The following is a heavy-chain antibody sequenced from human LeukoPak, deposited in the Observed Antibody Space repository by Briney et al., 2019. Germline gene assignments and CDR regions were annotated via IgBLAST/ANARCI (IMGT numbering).Heavy chain of an antibody. CDR1: GFTFSSYW. CDR3: ARDPYSSSWYYFGY. V-gene: IGHV3-74*01. Sequence: GGSLRLSCAASGFTFSSYWMHWVRQAPGKGLVWVSRINSDGSSTNYADSVKRRFTISRDNAKNTLYLEMNSLRAEDTAVYYCARDPYSSSWYYFGYWGQGTLVTVSS. J-gene: IGHJ4*02. CDR2: INSDGSST. D-gene: IGHD6-13*01.